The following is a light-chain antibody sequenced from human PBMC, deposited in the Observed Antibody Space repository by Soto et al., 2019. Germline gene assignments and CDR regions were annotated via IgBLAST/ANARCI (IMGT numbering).Light chain of an antibody. CDR2: EVT. V-gene: IGLV2-14*01. CDR1: ENDIGFANY. J-gene: IGLJ1*01. Sequence: QSALTQPPSASGSPGQSVTITCSGTENDIGFANYVSWYQQHPGNAPKLMIYEVTYRPSGVSDRFSGSKSGNTASLTISGLQAEDEADYYCSSYTTSSTEVFGIGTKVTVL. CDR3: SSYTTSSTEV.